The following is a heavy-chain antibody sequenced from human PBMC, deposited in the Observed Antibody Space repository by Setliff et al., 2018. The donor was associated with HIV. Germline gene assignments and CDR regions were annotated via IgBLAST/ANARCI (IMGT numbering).Heavy chain of an antibody. Sequence: GGSLRLSCATSGFTFSNFWMNWVRQAPGKGLEWVAYISSSDGTIYYADSVKGRFTIYRDNAQNSLFLQMNSLRAEDTGLYYCARLSPPDDYGDLGGVDYWGQGTLVTVSS. J-gene: IGHJ4*02. CDR1: GFTFSNFW. V-gene: IGHV3-48*03. CDR3: ARLSPPDDYGDLGGVDY. D-gene: IGHD4-17*01. CDR2: ISSSDGTI.